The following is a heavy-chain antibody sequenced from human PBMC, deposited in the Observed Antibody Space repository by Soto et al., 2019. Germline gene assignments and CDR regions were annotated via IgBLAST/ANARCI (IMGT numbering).Heavy chain of an antibody. CDR3: ARWAYYYDSGYYFDY. D-gene: IGHD3-22*01. CDR2: IIPIFGTA. Sequence: GGSVKVSCKASGGTLSSYAISWVRQAPGQGLEWMGGIIPIFGTANYAQKFQGRATITADESTSTAYRELSSLRSEDTAVYYCARWAYYYDSGYYFDYWGQGTLVTVSS. J-gene: IGHJ4*02. CDR1: GGTLSSYA. V-gene: IGHV1-69*13.